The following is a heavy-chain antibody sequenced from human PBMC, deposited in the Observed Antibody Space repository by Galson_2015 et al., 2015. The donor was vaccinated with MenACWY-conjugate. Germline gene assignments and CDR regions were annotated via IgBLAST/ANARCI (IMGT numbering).Heavy chain of an antibody. CDR3: ARVIYRRVPTMYFNYYMDV. V-gene: IGHV4-4*02. Sequence: LEWIGETSASGTSYYNPSLKSRISISVDKSKNQFSLKLTSVTAADTAVYYCARVIYRRVPTMYFNYYMDVWGKGTTVTVSS. CDR2: TSASGTS. D-gene: IGHD5-24*01. J-gene: IGHJ6*03.